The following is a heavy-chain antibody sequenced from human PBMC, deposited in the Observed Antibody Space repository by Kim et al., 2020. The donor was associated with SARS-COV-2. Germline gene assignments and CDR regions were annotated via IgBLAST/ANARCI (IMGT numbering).Heavy chain of an antibody. CDR2: IGTAGDT. J-gene: IGHJ3*02. CDR3: ARGDGSGTMGAFDI. Sequence: GGSLRLSCAASGFTFSSYDMHWVRQATGKGLEWVSAIGTAGDTYYPGSVKGRFTISRENAKNSLYLQMNSLRAGDTAVYYCARGDGSGTMGAFDIWGQGTMVTVSS. D-gene: IGHD3-10*01. CDR1: GFTFSSYD. V-gene: IGHV3-13*01.